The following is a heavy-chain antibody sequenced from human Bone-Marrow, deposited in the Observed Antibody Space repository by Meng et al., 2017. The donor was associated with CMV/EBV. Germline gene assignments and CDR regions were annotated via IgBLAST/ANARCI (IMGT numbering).Heavy chain of an antibody. J-gene: IGHJ4*02. CDR3: ARVYAKGPLRSFDY. CDR1: GYRFTDFH. D-gene: IGHD5/OR15-5a*01. Sequence: ASVKVSCKASGYRFTDFHTHWVRQAPGQGLEWMGWINSNSGATNYAQKFQGRVIMTRDTSITTAYLELPSLRPDDTAVYFCARVYAKGPLRSFDYWGQGTLVTVPS. V-gene: IGHV1-2*02. CDR2: INSNSGAT.